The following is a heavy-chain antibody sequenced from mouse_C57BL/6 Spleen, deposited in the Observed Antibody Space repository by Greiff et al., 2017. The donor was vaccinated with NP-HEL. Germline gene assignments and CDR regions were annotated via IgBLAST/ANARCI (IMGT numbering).Heavy chain of an antibody. CDR3: ARRIKYYAMDY. CDR1: GYTFTSYW. Sequence: QVQLQQSGAELVMPGASVKLSCKASGYTFTSYWMHWVKQRPGQGLEWIGEIDPSDSYTNYNQKFKGKSTLTVDKSSSTAYMQLSSLTSEDSAVYYCARRIKYYAMDYWGQRTSVTVSS. CDR2: IDPSDSYT. V-gene: IGHV1-69*01. J-gene: IGHJ4*01.